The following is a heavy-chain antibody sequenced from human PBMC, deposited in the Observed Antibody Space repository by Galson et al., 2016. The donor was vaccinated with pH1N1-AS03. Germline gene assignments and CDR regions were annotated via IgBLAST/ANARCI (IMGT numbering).Heavy chain of an antibody. J-gene: IGHJ6*02. CDR2: SNHRGST. V-gene: IGHV4-34*01. Sequence: IRQPLGKGLQWIGESNHRGSTRGITTYNPSLKSRVTISVDTSKNQFSLRLNSVTAADTAVYYCARTRIRPGFEYNYYYYGMDLWGQGTTVTVS. CDR3: ARTRIRPGFEYNYYYYGMDL. D-gene: IGHD3-10*01.